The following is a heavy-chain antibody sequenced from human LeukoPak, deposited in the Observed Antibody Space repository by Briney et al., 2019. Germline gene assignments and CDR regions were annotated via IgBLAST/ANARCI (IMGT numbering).Heavy chain of an antibody. CDR3: ASPEGPWSGGYMDV. J-gene: IGHJ6*03. CDR1: GFTFSDYY. Sequence: GGSLRFSCAASGFTFSDYYMSWIRQAPGKGLEWVSYISSSGSTIYYADSVKGRFIISRDNAKNSLYLQMNSLRAEDTAVYYCASPEGPWSGGYMDVWGKGTTVTVSS. V-gene: IGHV3-11*04. D-gene: IGHD3-16*01. CDR2: ISSSGSTI.